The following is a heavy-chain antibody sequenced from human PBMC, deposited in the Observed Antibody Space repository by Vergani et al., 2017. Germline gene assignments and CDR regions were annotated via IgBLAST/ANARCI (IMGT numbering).Heavy chain of an antibody. CDR3: ARGYYYDSSGYYYLDS. V-gene: IGHV4-34*01. D-gene: IGHD3-22*01. CDR1: GGSFSGYY. J-gene: IGHJ4*02. Sequence: QVQLQQWGAGLLKPSETLSLTCAVYGGSFSGYYWSWIRQPPGKGLEWIGEINHSGSTNYNPSLKSRVTISVDTSKNQFSLKLSSVTGADTAVYYCARGYYYDSSGYYYLDSWGQGTLVIVS. CDR2: INHSGST.